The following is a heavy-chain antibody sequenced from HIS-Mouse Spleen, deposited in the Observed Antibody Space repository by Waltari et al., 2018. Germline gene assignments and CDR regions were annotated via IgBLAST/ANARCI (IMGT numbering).Heavy chain of an antibody. D-gene: IGHD6-13*01. Sequence: QLQLQESGPGLVKPSETLSLTCTVSGGSISSSSYYWGWIRQPPGKGLEWIGSIYYSGSTYYNPSLKRRVTRSVDTSKSQFSLKLSSVTAADTAVYYCAREIPYSSSWYDWYFDLWGRGTLVTVSS. CDR1: GGSISSSSYY. J-gene: IGHJ2*01. CDR3: AREIPYSSSWYDWYFDL. V-gene: IGHV4-39*07. CDR2: IYYSGST.